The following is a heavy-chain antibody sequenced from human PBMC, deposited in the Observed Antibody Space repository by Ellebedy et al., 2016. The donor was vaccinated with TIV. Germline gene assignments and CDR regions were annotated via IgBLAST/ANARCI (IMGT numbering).Heavy chain of an antibody. D-gene: IGHD6-13*01. CDR2: MNPNSGNT. CDR3: ARGIAAAGNYYYYYYGMDV. V-gene: IGHV1-8*02. J-gene: IGHJ6*02. Sequence: AASVKVSCKASGYTFNTYDINWVRQATGQGLEWMGWMNPNSGNTGYAQKFQGRVTMTRNTSISTAYMELSSLRSEDTAVYYCARGIAAAGNYYYYYYGMDVWGQGTTVTVSS. CDR1: GYTFNTYD.